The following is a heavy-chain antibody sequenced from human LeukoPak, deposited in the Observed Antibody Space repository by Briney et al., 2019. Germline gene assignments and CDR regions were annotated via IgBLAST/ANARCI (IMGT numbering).Heavy chain of an antibody. CDR3: ARDSTPAAAGDNWFDP. Sequence: GASVKVSCKASGYTFTSYGISWVRQAPGQGLEWMGWISAYNGNTNYAQKLQGRVTMTTDTSTSTAYMGLRSLRSDDTAVYYCARDSTPAAAGDNWFDPWGQGTLVTVSS. J-gene: IGHJ5*02. CDR1: GYTFTSYG. CDR2: ISAYNGNT. V-gene: IGHV1-18*01. D-gene: IGHD6-13*01.